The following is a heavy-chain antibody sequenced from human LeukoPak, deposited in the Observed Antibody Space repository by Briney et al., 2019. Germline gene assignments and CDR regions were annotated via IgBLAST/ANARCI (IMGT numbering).Heavy chain of an antibody. V-gene: IGHV3-15*01. CDR1: GFTFSNAW. CDR2: IKSKADGGTT. D-gene: IGHD3-22*01. CDR3: TTTDPLDYYDSSGYYPPNY. J-gene: IGHJ4*02. Sequence: GGSLRHSCAASGFTFSNAWMSWVREAPGKGPEWVGHIKSKADGGTTDYAAPVKGRFTISRDDSKNTLYLQMNSLKTEDTAVYYCTTTDPLDYYDSSGYYPPNYWGQGTLVTVSS.